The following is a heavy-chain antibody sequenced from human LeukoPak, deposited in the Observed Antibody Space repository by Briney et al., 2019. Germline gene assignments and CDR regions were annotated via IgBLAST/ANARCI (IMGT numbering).Heavy chain of an antibody. CDR3: ARKLAPVFDY. CDR1: GFTFSSYW. V-gene: IGHV3-7*03. J-gene: IGHJ4*02. CDR2: INQDGSEK. D-gene: IGHD2-2*01. Sequence: PGGSLRLSCAASGFTFSSYWMSWVRQAPGKGLEWVANINQDGSEKYYVDSVKGRFTISRDNAKKSLFLQMNSLRAEDTAVYYCARKLAPVFDYWGQGTLVTVSS.